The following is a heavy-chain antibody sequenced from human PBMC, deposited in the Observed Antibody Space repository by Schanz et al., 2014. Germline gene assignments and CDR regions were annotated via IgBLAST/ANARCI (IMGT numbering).Heavy chain of an antibody. CDR1: GGSIRSGTYY. J-gene: IGHJ2*01. CDR3: ARDTTWRLDL. Sequence: QVQLQESGPGLVKPSQTLSLTCTVSGGSIRSGTYYWSWIRQPAGKALEWVGRVFPNGITNYNPSLKRRGPISLDTSKNQFSLPLTSRTAADTAVYYCARDTTWRLDLWGRGTLVTVSS. V-gene: IGHV4-61*02. D-gene: IGHD1-1*01. CDR2: VFPNGIT.